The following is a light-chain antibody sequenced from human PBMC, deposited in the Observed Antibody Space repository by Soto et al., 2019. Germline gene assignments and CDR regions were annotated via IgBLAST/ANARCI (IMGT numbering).Light chain of an antibody. CDR3: QQSYSTPLT. J-gene: IGKJ1*01. V-gene: IGKV3-20*01. Sequence: EIVLTQSPGTLSLSPGESATVSCRASQTVSSNFLAWYQQKPGQAPRLLIYRASTRATGIPDRFSGSGSGTDFTLTISSLQPEDFATYYCQQSYSTPLTFGQGTKVDIK. CDR1: QTVSSNF. CDR2: RAS.